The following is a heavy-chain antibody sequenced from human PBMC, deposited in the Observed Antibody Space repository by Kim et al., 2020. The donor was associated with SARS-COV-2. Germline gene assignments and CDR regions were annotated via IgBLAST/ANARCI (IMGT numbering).Heavy chain of an antibody. V-gene: IGHV3-30*04. Sequence: GGSLRLSCVVSGFTIRSYAIHWVRQAPGKGLEWLAVLSYDGNTKFYAESMKGRFTISTDNSKNTLFLQMDSLRADDTAMYYCAREVPSNMIQGGADFDIWGQGTMVTVSS. J-gene: IGHJ3*02. CDR3: AREVPSNMIQGGADFDI. D-gene: IGHD3-10*01. CDR2: LSYDGNTK. CDR1: GFTIRSYA.